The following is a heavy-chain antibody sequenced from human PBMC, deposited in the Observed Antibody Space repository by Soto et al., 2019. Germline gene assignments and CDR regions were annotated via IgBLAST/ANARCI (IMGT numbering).Heavy chain of an antibody. CDR3: ARSCSGCILSYFDY. D-gene: IGHD6-19*01. Sequence: ASVKVSCKASGGTFSSYTISWVRQAPGQGLEWMGRIIPILGIANYAQKFQGRVTITADESTSTAYMELSSLRSEDTAVYYCARSCSGCILSYFDYWGQGTLVTVSS. CDR2: IIPILGIA. J-gene: IGHJ4*02. V-gene: IGHV1-69*02. CDR1: GGTFSSYT.